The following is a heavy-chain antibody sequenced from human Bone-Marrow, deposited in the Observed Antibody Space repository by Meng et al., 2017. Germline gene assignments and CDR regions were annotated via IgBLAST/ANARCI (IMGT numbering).Heavy chain of an antibody. D-gene: IGHD3-10*01. V-gene: IGHV1-18*01. Sequence: VQLVQSGEGGKNPGASVNVSCKASGYTFTSYGISWVRQAPGQGLEWMGWISAYNGNTNYAQKLQGRVTMTTDTSTSTAYMELRSLRSDDTAVYYCARTYYGSGSPTPNFDPWGQGTLVTVSS. J-gene: IGHJ5*02. CDR3: ARTYYGSGSPTPNFDP. CDR1: GYTFTSYG. CDR2: ISAYNGNT.